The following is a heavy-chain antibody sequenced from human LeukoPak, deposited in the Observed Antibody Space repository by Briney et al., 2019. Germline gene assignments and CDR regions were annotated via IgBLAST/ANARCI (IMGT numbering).Heavy chain of an antibody. CDR1: GFTFDDYG. D-gene: IGHD3-22*01. CDR3: ARCLTNYYDSSGYCLYDAFDI. J-gene: IGHJ3*02. CDR2: INWNGGST. V-gene: IGHV3-20*04. Sequence: GGSLRLSCAASGFTFDDYGMSWVRQAPGKGLEWVSGINWNGGSTGYADSVKGRFTISRDNAKNSLYLQMNGLRAEDTALYYCARCLTNYYDSSGYCLYDAFDIWGQGTMVTVSS.